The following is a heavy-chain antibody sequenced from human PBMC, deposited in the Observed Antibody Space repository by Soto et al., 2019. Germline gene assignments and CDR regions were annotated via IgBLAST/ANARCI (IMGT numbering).Heavy chain of an antibody. D-gene: IGHD3-9*01. V-gene: IGHV1-46*01. CDR3: AREEDAGYFATSSNPLDI. CDR2: INPSGGST. J-gene: IGHJ3*02. CDR1: GYTFTSYY. Sequence: QVQLVQSGAEVKKPGASVKVSCKASGYTFTSYYMHWVRQAPGQGLEWMGIINPSGGSTHYAQKFQGRVTMTRDTSTSTVYMEVSSLRSEDTAVYYCAREEDAGYFATSSNPLDIWGQGTMVTVSS.